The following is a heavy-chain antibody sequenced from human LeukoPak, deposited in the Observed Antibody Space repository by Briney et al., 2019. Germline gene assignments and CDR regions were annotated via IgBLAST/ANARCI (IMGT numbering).Heavy chain of an antibody. J-gene: IGHJ4*02. CDR3: ARGRLTKWYSSSARYFDY. CDR1: GGSISIRGHY. D-gene: IGHD6-13*01. CDR2: IFYSGST. Sequence: SETLSLTCTVSGGSISIRGHYWGWIRQPPGKGLEWIGSIFYSGSTYYNPSLKSRVSISVDTSKNQFSLKLSSVTAADTAVYYCARGRLTKWYSSSARYFDYWGQGTLVTVSS. V-gene: IGHV4-39*07.